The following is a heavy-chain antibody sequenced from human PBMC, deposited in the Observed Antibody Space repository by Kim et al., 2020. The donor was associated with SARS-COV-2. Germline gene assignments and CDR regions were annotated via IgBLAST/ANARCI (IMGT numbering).Heavy chain of an antibody. J-gene: IGHJ6*01. Sequence: SETLSLTCAVYGGSFSGYYWSWIRQPPGKGLEWIGEINHSGSTNYNPSLKSRVTISVDTSKNQFSLKLSSVTAADTAVYYCARLGYSGYDYYYYYGMDV. V-gene: IGHV4-34*01. CDR2: INHSGST. CDR1: GGSFSGYY. CDR3: ARLGYSGYDYYYYYGMDV. D-gene: IGHD5-12*01.